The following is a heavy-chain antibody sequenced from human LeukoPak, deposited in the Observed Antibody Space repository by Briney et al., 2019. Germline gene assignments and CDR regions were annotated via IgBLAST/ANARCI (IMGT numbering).Heavy chain of an antibody. Sequence: ASVKVSCKASGYTFTGYYMHWVRQAPGQGLEWMGIINPSGGSTSYAQKFQGRVTMTRDTSTSTVCMELSSLRSEDTAVYYCARGKGVMITFGGVMGYWGQGTLVTVSS. CDR1: GYTFTGYY. V-gene: IGHV1-46*01. CDR2: INPSGGST. CDR3: ARGKGVMITFGGVMGY. D-gene: IGHD3-16*01. J-gene: IGHJ4*02.